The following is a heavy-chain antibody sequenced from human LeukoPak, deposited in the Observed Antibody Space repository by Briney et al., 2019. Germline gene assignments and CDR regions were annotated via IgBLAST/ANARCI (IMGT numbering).Heavy chain of an antibody. Sequence: PRGSLRLSCAASGFTFSSYSMNWVRQTPGKGLEWVSSICSSSGNKYYAHPLKGRFPISRDNSKTSLYLQMNSLRAGDTAVYYCARGTSTHGEYYFDYWGQGTLVTVSS. CDR2: ICSSSGNK. D-gene: IGHD1-14*01. V-gene: IGHV3-21*01. CDR1: GFTFSSYS. CDR3: ARGTSTHGEYYFDY. J-gene: IGHJ4*02.